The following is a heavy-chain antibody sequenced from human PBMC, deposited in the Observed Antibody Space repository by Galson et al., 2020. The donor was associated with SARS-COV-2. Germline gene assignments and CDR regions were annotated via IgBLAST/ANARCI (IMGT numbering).Heavy chain of an antibody. Sequence: SLKISCAAAGFSFDDYAMHWVRQAPGKGLEWVSGISWNSAIISYADSVKGRFTISRDNAKNSLYLQMNSLRAEDTALYYCTRDQGPTGILSFDLWGRGTLVTVSS. CDR1: GFSFDDYA. D-gene: IGHD3-9*01. CDR3: TRDQGPTGILSFDL. V-gene: IGHV3-9*01. CDR2: ISWNSAII. J-gene: IGHJ2*01.